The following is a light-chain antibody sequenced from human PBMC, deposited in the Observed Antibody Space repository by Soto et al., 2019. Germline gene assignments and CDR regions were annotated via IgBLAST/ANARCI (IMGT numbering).Light chain of an antibody. CDR2: DSS. V-gene: IGKV3-11*01. Sequence: EIVLTQSPATLSLSPGERATLSCRASQSVNYYLAWYQQKPGQAPRLLIYDSSSRATGIPARFSGSGSGTDFTLTISSLEPEDFAVYYCTQRSNSITFGQGTRLEIK. J-gene: IGKJ5*01. CDR1: QSVNYY. CDR3: TQRSNSIT.